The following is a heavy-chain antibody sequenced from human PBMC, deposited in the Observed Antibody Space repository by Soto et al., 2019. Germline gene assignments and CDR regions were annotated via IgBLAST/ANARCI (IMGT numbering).Heavy chain of an antibody. CDR1: GYSFTSYW. D-gene: IGHD6-13*01. V-gene: IGHV5-51*01. CDR2: IYPGDSDT. CDR3: ARPAAAGNYYSGVDV. Sequence: EVQLVQSGAEVKKPGESLKISCKGSGYSFTSYWIGWVRQMPGKGLEWMGIIYPGDSDTRYSPSFQGQVTISADKSISTASLQWSSPKASDTAIYYCARPAAAGNYYSGVDVWGQGTTVTVSS. J-gene: IGHJ6*02.